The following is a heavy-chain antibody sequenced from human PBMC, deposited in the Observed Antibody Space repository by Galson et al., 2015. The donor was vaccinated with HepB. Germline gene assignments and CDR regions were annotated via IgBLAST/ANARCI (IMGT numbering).Heavy chain of an antibody. J-gene: IGHJ4*02. CDR2: IYPGDSDT. Sequence: QSGAEVKKPGESLKISCKGAGSSFNRYWIGWVRQMPGKGLEWMAIIYPGDSDTRYSPSFQGQVNISADKSISTSYLQWSILKASDTAMYYCATSGWSPSFFFDFWSQGTLVTVSS. CDR1: GSSFNRYW. CDR3: ATSGWSPSFFFDF. V-gene: IGHV5-51*01. D-gene: IGHD6-25*01.